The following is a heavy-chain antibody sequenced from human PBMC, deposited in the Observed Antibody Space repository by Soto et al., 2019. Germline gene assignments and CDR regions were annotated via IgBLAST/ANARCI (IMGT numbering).Heavy chain of an antibody. CDR2: IWHDGSKK. V-gene: IGHV3-33*01. Sequence: QVQLVESGGGVVQPGTSLRLSCAASGFTFSAYGLQWVRQAPGKGLEWLAFIWHDGSKKYYADSVAGRFTISRDNSKNTLYLQVNSLRAEDTAVYYCASQAFDYWGQGTLVTVSS. CDR1: GFTFSAYG. J-gene: IGHJ4*02. CDR3: ASQAFDY.